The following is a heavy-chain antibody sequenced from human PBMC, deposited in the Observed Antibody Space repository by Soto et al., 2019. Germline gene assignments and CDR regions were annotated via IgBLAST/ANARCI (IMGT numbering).Heavy chain of an antibody. D-gene: IGHD3-16*02. V-gene: IGHV4-4*07. CDR2: IYPTGST. Sequence: TSETLSLTCTVSGGSISNYYWSWIRQPAGKGLEWIGRIYPTGSTNYNRSLKSRVTMSLDTSKNQLFLKLSSVTAADTAVYYCARGLRYDYVWGSYRDNWFDTWGQGTLVTVSS. CDR1: GGSISNYY. CDR3: ARGLRYDYVWGSYRDNWFDT. J-gene: IGHJ5*02.